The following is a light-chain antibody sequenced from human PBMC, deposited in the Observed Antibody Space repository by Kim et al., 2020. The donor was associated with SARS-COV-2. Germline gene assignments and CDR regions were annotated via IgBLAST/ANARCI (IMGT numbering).Light chain of an antibody. V-gene: IGKV1-9*01. J-gene: IGKJ4*01. CDR1: QGISSH. CDR2: IAS. Sequence: GDRVTITCRASQGISSHLAWYQQKPAKAPKLLIYIASTLQSGVPSRFSGSGSGTDFTLTISSLQPEDFATYYCQQLNVYPLTFGGGTKV. CDR3: QQLNVYPLT.